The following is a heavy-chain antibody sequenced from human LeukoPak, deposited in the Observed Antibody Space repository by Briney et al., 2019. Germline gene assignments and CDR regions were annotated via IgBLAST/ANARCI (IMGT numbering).Heavy chain of an antibody. CDR2: ISHSGST. V-gene: IGHV4-34*01. CDR3: ARVSDILTGCYNAPFDY. Sequence: SETLSLTCTVSGASISNYYWSWIRQPPGKGLEWIGEISHSGSTNYNPSLKSRVTISVDTSKNQFSLKLRSVTAADTAVYYCARVSDILTGCYNAPFDYWGQGTLVTVSS. J-gene: IGHJ4*02. D-gene: IGHD3-9*01. CDR1: GASISNYY.